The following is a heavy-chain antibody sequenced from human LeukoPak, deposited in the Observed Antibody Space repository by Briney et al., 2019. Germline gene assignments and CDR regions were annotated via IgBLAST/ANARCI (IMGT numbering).Heavy chain of an antibody. CDR2: IYYSGST. Sequence: ETLSLTCTVSGGSISTSSYYWGWIRQPPGKGLEWIGSIYYSGSTYYNPSLESRVSISVDTSKNQFSLKLSSVSAADTAVYYCASPGDDNYDSSGYFGYWGQGTLVTVSS. CDR3: ASPGDDNYDSSGYFGY. V-gene: IGHV4-39*01. J-gene: IGHJ4*02. CDR1: GGSISTSSYY. D-gene: IGHD3-22*01.